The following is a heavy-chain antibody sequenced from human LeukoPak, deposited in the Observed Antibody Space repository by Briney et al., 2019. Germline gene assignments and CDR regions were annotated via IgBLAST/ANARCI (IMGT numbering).Heavy chain of an antibody. Sequence: SETLSLTCTVSGGSISSYYWSWIRQPPGKGLEWIGYIYYSGSTNYNPSLKSRVTISADTSKNQFSLKLRSVTAADTAVYYCARDSSGTAAGSWWFDPWGQGILVTVSS. V-gene: IGHV4-59*01. D-gene: IGHD6-13*01. CDR2: IYYSGST. J-gene: IGHJ5*02. CDR3: ARDSSGTAAGSWWFDP. CDR1: GGSISSYY.